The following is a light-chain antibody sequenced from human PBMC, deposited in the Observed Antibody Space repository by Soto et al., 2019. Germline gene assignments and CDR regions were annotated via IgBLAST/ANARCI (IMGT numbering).Light chain of an antibody. Sequence: DIQMTQSPPSLSASVGDRITITCRASQSVSNYLSWYQQKPGKAPKLLISAASRLQSGVPSRFSGSASGTDFTLTISSLQPEDFATYYCQQSFTTPITFGQGTRLEIK. J-gene: IGKJ5*01. CDR1: QSVSNY. CDR2: AAS. CDR3: QQSFTTPIT. V-gene: IGKV1-39*01.